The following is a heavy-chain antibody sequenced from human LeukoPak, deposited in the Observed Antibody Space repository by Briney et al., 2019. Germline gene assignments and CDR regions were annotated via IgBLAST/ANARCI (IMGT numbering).Heavy chain of an antibody. V-gene: IGHV4-59*12. CDR3: ARDGSPSVLLWFGEPDAFDI. Sequence: PSETLSLTCTVSGGSISTYYWSWIRQPPGKGLEWIGYIYHSGSTYYNPSLKSRVTISVDRSKNQFSLKLSSVTAADTAVYYCARDGSPSVLLWFGEPDAFDIWGQGTMVTVSS. CDR2: IYHSGST. J-gene: IGHJ3*02. D-gene: IGHD3-10*01. CDR1: GGSISTYY.